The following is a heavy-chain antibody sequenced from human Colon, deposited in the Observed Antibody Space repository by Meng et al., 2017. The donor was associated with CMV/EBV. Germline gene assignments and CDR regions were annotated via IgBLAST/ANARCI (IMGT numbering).Heavy chain of an antibody. CDR1: GHNSTSYG. V-gene: IGHV3-30*03. J-gene: IGHJ4*02. CDR2: VSYAEDKK. D-gene: IGHD4-11*01. Sequence: SCKVSGHNSTSYGIHWVRQGPGKGLEWVAIVSYAEDKKYYAHSVKGRFSISRENSKNTVYLQMNSLKAEDTAVYYCATNDYSDLDFQFWGQGTLVTVSS. CDR3: ATNDYSDLDFQF.